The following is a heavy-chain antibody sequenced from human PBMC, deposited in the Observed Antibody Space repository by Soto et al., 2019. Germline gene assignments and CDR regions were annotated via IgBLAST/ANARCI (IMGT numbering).Heavy chain of an antibody. CDR3: ARVGFGVVRAPPYWYYGMDV. Sequence: SETLSLTCAAYGGSFSGYYWSWIRQPPGKGLEWIGEINHSGSTNYNPSLKSRVTISVDTSKNQFSLKLSSVTAADTAVYYCARVGFGVVRAPPYWYYGMDVWGQGTTVTVSS. D-gene: IGHD3-3*01. V-gene: IGHV4-34*01. CDR2: INHSGST. J-gene: IGHJ6*02. CDR1: GGSFSGYY.